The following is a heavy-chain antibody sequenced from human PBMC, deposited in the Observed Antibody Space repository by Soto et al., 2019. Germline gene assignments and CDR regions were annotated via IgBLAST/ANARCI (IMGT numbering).Heavy chain of an antibody. D-gene: IGHD2-2*01. J-gene: IGHJ6*03. CDR3: ARDRRVPAATYYYYYYMDV. CDR1: GFTFSSYW. CDR2: IKQDGSEK. V-gene: IGHV3-7*01. Sequence: EVQLVESGGGLVQPGGSLRLSCAASGFTFSSYWMSWVRQAPGKGLEWVANIKQDGSEKYYVDSVKGRFTISRDNAKNSLYLQMNSLRAEDTAVYYSARDRRVPAATYYYYYYMDVWGKGTTVTVSS.